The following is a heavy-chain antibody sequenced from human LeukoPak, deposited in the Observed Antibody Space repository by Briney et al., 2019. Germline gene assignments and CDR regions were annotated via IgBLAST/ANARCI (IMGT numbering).Heavy chain of an antibody. CDR3: ARDGGVSGYDLLDY. J-gene: IGHJ4*02. CDR1: GFTFSSFW. CDR2: INQDGSEK. V-gene: IGHV3-7*01. Sequence: GGSLRLSCAASGFTFSSFWMTCVRQAPGEGLEWVANINQDGSEKYYVDSVKGRFTISRDNAKNSVYLQMNSLRAEDTAVYYCARDGGVSGYDLLDYWGQGTLVTVSS. D-gene: IGHD5-12*01.